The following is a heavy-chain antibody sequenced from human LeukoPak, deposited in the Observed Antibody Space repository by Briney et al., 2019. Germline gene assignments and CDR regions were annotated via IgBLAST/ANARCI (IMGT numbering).Heavy chain of an antibody. CDR3: ARAGRRPNIVVVPAAMRSWFDP. CDR2: INPNSGGT. CDR1: GYTFTGYY. D-gene: IGHD2-2*01. Sequence: ASVKVSCKASGYTFTGYYMHWVRQAPGQGLEWMGRINPNSGGTNYAQKFQGRVTMTRDTPISTAYMELSRLRSDDTAVYYCARAGRRPNIVVVPAAMRSWFDPWGQGTLVTVSS. V-gene: IGHV1-2*06. J-gene: IGHJ5*02.